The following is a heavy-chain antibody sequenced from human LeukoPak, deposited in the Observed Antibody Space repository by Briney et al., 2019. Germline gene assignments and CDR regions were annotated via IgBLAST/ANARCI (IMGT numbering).Heavy chain of an antibody. D-gene: IGHD1-14*01. Sequence: GGSLRLSCAVSGFTFSSYWMFWVRQTPGKGLVWVSYINGVGSVTAYADSVKGRFTISRDNAKNTVYLQMNNLRDEDTAVYYCLTDGTDGTYGYWGQGTLVTVSS. V-gene: IGHV3-74*03. CDR1: GFTFSSYW. CDR3: LTDGTDGTYGY. CDR2: INGVGSVT. J-gene: IGHJ4*02.